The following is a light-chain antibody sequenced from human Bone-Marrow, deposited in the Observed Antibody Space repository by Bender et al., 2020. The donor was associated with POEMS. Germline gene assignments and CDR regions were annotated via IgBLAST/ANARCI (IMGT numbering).Light chain of an antibody. CDR3: CSYGGSSVV. CDR1: SRDVGSYKL. CDR2: DVS. V-gene: IGLV2-23*02. J-gene: IGLJ2*01. Sequence: QSALTQPASVSGSPGQSITISCTGTSRDVGSYKLVSWYQQLPGKAPKLMMYDVSKRPSGVPDRFSGSKSGNTASLTISGLQAEDEADYYCCSYGGSSVVFGGGTQLTVL.